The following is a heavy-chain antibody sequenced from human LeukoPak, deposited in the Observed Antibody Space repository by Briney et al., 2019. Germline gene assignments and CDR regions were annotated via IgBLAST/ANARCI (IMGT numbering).Heavy chain of an antibody. Sequence: GSLRLSCAASGFTFSSYGMHWVRQAPGKGLEWIGSIYYSGSTYYNPSLKSRVTISVDTSKNQFSLKLSSVTAADTAVYYCAREKAARPFDYWGQGTLVTVSS. CDR3: AREKAARPFDY. V-gene: IGHV4-39*07. CDR2: IYYSGST. CDR1: GFTFSSYG. D-gene: IGHD6-6*01. J-gene: IGHJ4*02.